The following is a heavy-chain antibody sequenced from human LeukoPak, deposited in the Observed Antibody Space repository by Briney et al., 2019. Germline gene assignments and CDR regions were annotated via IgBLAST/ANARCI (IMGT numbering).Heavy chain of an antibody. CDR1: GYRLSELS. Sequence: GASVKVSCKVSGYRLSELSMHWVRQAPGKGLEWMGGLDVEDDEPIYAQKFQGRVIMTEDTSTDTAYMELSSLRSEDTAVYYCARDPSNYDSPSWWFDPWGQGTLVTVSS. J-gene: IGHJ5*02. V-gene: IGHV1-24*01. D-gene: IGHD4-11*01. CDR3: ARDPSNYDSPSWWFDP. CDR2: LDVEDDEP.